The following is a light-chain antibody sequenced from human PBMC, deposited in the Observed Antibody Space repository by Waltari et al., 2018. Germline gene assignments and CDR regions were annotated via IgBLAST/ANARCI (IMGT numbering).Light chain of an antibody. J-gene: IGLJ1*01. CDR2: EVR. CDR3: TAYTSTNAYV. Sequence: QSALTQPPSVSGSPGQSVTIPCPGTSSDIGSYNRVSWFQQTPGTAPKLMIYEVRNRPSGVPDRFSASKSGNTASLTISGLQAEDEADYYCTAYTSTNAYVFGTGTKVTVL. CDR1: SSDIGSYNR. V-gene: IGLV2-18*02.